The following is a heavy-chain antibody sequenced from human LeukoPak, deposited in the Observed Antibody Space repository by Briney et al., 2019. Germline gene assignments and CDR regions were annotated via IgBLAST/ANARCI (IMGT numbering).Heavy chain of an antibody. CDR2: INWNGGST. V-gene: IGHV3-20*04. CDR3: ARDGSSSIAAAGTTAVDYFDY. Sequence: PGGSLRLSCAASGFTFDDYGMSWVRQAPGKGLEWVSGINWNGGSTGYADSVKGRFTISRDNTKNSLYLQMNSLRAEDTALYYCARDGSSSIAAAGTTAVDYFDYWGQGTLVTVSS. D-gene: IGHD6-13*01. CDR1: GFTFDDYG. J-gene: IGHJ4*02.